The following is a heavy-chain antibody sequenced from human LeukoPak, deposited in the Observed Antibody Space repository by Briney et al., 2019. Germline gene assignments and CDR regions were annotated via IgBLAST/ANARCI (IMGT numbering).Heavy chain of an antibody. CDR1: GFTLSNHA. CDR3: ARDTGSGYYSNNWFDP. J-gene: IGHJ5*02. V-gene: IGHV3-48*04. D-gene: IGHD3-22*01. CDR2: IRSISNSI. Sequence: GGSLRLSCEASGFTLSNHAMNWVRQAPGKGLEWVSYIRSISNSIYYADSVEGRFTVSRDNAQSSLYLQMNSLRAEDTGVYYCARDTGSGYYSNNWFDPWGQGTLVTVSS.